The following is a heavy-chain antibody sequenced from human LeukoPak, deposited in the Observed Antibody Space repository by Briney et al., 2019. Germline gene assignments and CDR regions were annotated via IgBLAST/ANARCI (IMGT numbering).Heavy chain of an antibody. Sequence: SGPTLVNPTQTLTPTCAFSGFSLSTSGVGVGWIRQPPAKALEWLALIYWNDDKRYSPSLKRTLPTTKEPSKHQVVLTMTKMDPVHTATYYCAHRPKAVGNGMEVWGQGTTVTVSS. D-gene: IGHD3-10*01. J-gene: IGHJ6*02. CDR3: AHRPKAVGNGMEV. CDR2: IYWNDDK. CDR1: GFSLSTSGVG. V-gene: IGHV2-5*01.